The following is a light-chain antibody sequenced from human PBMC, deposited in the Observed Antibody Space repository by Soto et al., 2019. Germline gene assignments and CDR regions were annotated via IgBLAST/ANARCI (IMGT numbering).Light chain of an antibody. J-gene: IGLJ2*01. CDR1: SSGVGGYEY. CDR3: CSYAAGQTLV. V-gene: IGLV2-11*01. Sequence: QSALTQPRSVSGSPGQSVTISCSGTSSGVGGYEYVSWYQQHPGKAPTLIIYHVAQRPSGVPDRFSASKSGTTASLTISGLQAEDEAEYFCCSYAAGQTLVFGGGTKLTVL. CDR2: HVA.